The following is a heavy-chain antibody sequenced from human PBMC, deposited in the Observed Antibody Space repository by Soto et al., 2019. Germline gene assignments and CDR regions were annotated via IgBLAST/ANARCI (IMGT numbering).Heavy chain of an antibody. CDR3: AYGDYHNWFDP. J-gene: IGHJ5*02. V-gene: IGHV4-34*01. CDR2: INHSGST. CDR1: GGSFSGYY. Sequence: SETLSLTCAVYGGSFSGYYWSWIRQPPGKGLEWIGEINHSGSTNYNPSLKSRVTISVDTSKNQLSLKLSSVTAADTAVYYCAYGDYHNWFDPWGQGTLVTVSS. D-gene: IGHD4-17*01.